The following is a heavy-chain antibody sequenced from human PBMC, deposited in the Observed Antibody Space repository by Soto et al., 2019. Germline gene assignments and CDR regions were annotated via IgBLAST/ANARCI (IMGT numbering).Heavy chain of an antibody. CDR3: ARANTMVRGVIITSYYFDY. D-gene: IGHD3-10*01. CDR1: GGSISSSNW. CDR2: IYHSGST. J-gene: IGHJ4*02. V-gene: IGHV4-4*02. Sequence: SETLSLTCAVSGGSISSSNWWSWVRQPPGKGLEWIGEIYHSGSTNYNPSLKSRVTISVDKSKNQFSLKLSPVTAADTAVYYCARANTMVRGVIITSYYFDYWGQGTLVTVSS.